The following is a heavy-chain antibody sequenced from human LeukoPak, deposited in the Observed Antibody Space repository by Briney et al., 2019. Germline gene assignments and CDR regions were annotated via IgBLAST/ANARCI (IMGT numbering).Heavy chain of an antibody. Sequence: GGSLRLSCAASGFTFSDYSMNWVRQAPGKGLEWISYIGIDSGNTKYADSVKGRFTISGDKAKNSLYLQMNSLRVEDTAVYYCARDYKYAFDNWGQGTPVTVSS. CDR2: IGIDSGNT. V-gene: IGHV3-48*01. CDR1: GFTFSDYS. J-gene: IGHJ4*02. CDR3: ARDYKYAFDN. D-gene: IGHD5-24*01.